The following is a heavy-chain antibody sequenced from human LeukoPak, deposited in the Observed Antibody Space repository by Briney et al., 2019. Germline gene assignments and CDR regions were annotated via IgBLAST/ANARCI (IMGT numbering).Heavy chain of an antibody. J-gene: IGHJ4*02. CDR2: IYSGGTT. CDR3: ARYDFWSGYRFDY. V-gene: IGHV3-53*01. D-gene: IGHD3-3*01. Sequence: GGSLRLSCAASGFTFNNYAMSWVRQAPGKGLEWVSVIYSGGTTYYADSVKGRFTISRDNSKNTLYLQMNSLRAEDTAVYYCARYDFWSGYRFDYWGQGTLVTVSS. CDR1: GFTFNNYA.